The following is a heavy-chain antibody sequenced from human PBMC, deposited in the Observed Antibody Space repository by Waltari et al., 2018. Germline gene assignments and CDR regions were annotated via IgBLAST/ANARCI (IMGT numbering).Heavy chain of an antibody. J-gene: IGHJ4*02. D-gene: IGHD6-13*01. CDR3: ATKGYLKNGGGAAAGY. CDR1: GYSISSGYY. Sequence: QVQLQESGPGLVKPSETLSLTCAVSGYSISSGYYWGWIRQPPGKGLEWIGSIYHSGRTYYNPSLKSRVTISVDTSKNQFSLKLSSVTAADTAVYYCATKGYLKNGGGAAAGYWGQGTLVTVSS. V-gene: IGHV4-38-2*01. CDR2: IYHSGRT.